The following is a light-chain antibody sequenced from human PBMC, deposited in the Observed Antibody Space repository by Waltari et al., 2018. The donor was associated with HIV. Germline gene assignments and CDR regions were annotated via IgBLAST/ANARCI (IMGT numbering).Light chain of an antibody. CDR2: GSN. J-gene: IGLJ3*02. CDR3: AAWDDSLSGRV. V-gene: IGLV1-47*01. Sequence: QSVLTQPPSASGTPGQRVTISCSGSSSNIGRSYFYWYQQLPGTAPKLLIDGSNQRPSGVPDRFAGSKSGTSASLAISVLRSEDEADYYWAAWDDSLSGRVFGGGTKLTVL. CDR1: SSNIGRSY.